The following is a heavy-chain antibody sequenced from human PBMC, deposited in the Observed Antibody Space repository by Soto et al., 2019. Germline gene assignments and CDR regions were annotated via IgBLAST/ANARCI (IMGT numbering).Heavy chain of an antibody. Sequence: EVQLVEAGGGLIQPGGSLRLSCAVSGLTVSRTQMSWVRQAPGKGLQWVSVIYSGGSTYYAKAVKGRFTISRDISENTVYLEMKKLTVDDTAVYYCARDREPEYSSSRVVDYWGRGSLVTVSS. CDR3: ARDREPEYSSSRVVDY. V-gene: IGHV3-53*01. D-gene: IGHD6-6*01. J-gene: IGHJ4*02. CDR1: GLTVSRTQ. CDR2: IYSGGST.